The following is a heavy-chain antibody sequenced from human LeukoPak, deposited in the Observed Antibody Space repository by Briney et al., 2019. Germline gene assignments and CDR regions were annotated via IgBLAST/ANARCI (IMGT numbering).Heavy chain of an antibody. V-gene: IGHV4-59*01. Sequence: PSETLSLTCTVSGGSISSYYWSWIRQPPGQGLEWIGYIYYSGSTNYNPSLKSRVTISVDTSKNQFSLKLSSVTAADTAVYYCARTYSSYDAFDIWGKGQWSPSLQ. CDR3: ARTYSSYDAFDI. CDR2: IYYSGST. D-gene: IGHD6-6*01. J-gene: IGHJ3*02. CDR1: GGSISSYY.